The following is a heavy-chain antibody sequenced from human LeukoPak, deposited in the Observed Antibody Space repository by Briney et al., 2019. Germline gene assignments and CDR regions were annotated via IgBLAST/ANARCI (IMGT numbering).Heavy chain of an antibody. Sequence: ASVKVSCKASGYTFTSYYMHWVRQAPGQGLEWMGIINPSGGSTSYAQKSQGRVTMTRDTSTSTVYMEPSSLRSEDTAVYYCARAVGYYGSGSSNDYWGQGTLVTVSS. CDR2: INPSGGST. J-gene: IGHJ4*02. V-gene: IGHV1-46*01. CDR3: ARAVGYYGSGSSNDY. D-gene: IGHD3-10*01. CDR1: GYTFTSYY.